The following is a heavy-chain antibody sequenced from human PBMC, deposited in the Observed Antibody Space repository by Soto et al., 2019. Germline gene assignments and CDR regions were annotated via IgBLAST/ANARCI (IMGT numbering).Heavy chain of an antibody. CDR3: AKDSSPVQYYYYYGMDV. V-gene: IGHV3-23*01. D-gene: IGHD6-13*01. CDR1: GFTFSSYA. Sequence: GGSLRLSCAASGFTFSSYAMSWVRQAPGKGLEWVSAISGSGGSTYYADSVKGRFTISRDNSKNTLYLQMNSLRAEDTAVYYCAKDSSPVQYYYYYGMDVWGQGTTVTVSS. CDR2: ISGSGGST. J-gene: IGHJ6*02.